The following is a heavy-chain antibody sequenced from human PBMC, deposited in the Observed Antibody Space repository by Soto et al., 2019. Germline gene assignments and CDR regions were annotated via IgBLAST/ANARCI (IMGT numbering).Heavy chain of an antibody. Sequence: ASVKVSCKASGYTFTYYGISWVRQAPGQGLEWMGWISTINGTTNYAQKFQGRVTITADASTITAYMELTSLRSDDTAVYYCATMVREPSYGMDVWGQGTTVTVSS. V-gene: IGHV1-18*01. CDR2: ISTINGTT. CDR3: ATMVREPSYGMDV. J-gene: IGHJ6*02. D-gene: IGHD3-10*01. CDR1: GYTFTYYG.